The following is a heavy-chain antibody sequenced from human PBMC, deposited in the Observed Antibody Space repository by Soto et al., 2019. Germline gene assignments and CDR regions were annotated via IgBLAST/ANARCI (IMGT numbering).Heavy chain of an antibody. D-gene: IGHD6-13*01. Sequence: SETLSLTCAVSGGAISSSKWWSWVRQPPGKGLEWFGEFYQIGSTNYNPSLESRFRMSVDKSRNQFSLKLTSVSAADTAVYYCARASATIAAAAIFDYWGQGTLVTVSS. J-gene: IGHJ4*02. CDR2: FYQIGST. V-gene: IGHV4-4*02. CDR1: GGAISSSKW. CDR3: ARASATIAAAAIFDY.